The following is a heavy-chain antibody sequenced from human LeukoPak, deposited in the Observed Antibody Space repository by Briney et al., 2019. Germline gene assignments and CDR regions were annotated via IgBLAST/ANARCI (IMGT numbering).Heavy chain of an antibody. CDR1: GFTVSSNY. Sequence: GGSLRLSCAASGFTVSSNYMSWVRQAPGKGLEWVSVIYSGGSTYYADSVKGRFTISRDNSKNTLYLQMNSRRAEDTAVYYCARWSVLDYYYYGMDVWGQGTTVTVSS. CDR3: ARWSVLDYYYYGMDV. J-gene: IGHJ6*02. D-gene: IGHD2-15*01. CDR2: IYSGGST. V-gene: IGHV3-53*01.